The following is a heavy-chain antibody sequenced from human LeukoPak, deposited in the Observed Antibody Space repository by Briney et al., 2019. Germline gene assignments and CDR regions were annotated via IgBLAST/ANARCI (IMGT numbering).Heavy chain of an antibody. J-gene: IGHJ4*02. D-gene: IGHD2-15*01. V-gene: IGHV4-34*01. CDR1: FSXYY. Sequence: FSXYYWSWIRQPPGKGLEWIGEINHSGSTNYNPSLKSRVTISVDTSKNQFSLKLSSVTAADTAVYYCARYSSRYCSGGSCPRANFDYWGQGTLVTVSS. CDR2: INHSGST. CDR3: ARYSSRYCSGGSCPRANFDY.